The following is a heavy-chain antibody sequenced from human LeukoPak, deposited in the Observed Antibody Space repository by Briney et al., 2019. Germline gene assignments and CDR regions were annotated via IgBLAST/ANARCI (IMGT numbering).Heavy chain of an antibody. V-gene: IGHV3-30*02. CDR1: GFTFSSYG. D-gene: IGHD3-3*01. J-gene: IGHJ4*02. Sequence: LPGGSLRLSCAASGFTFSSYGMHWVRQAPGKGLEWVAFIRYDGSNKYYADSVKGRFTISRDNSKNTLYLQMNSLRAEDTAVYYCAKDNDFWSQTHFDYWGQGTLVTVSS. CDR3: AKDNDFWSQTHFDY. CDR2: IRYDGSNK.